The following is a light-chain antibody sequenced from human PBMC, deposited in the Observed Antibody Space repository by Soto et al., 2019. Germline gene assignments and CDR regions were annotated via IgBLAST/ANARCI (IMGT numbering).Light chain of an antibody. J-gene: IGLJ2*01. CDR3: SSYTSSSTLV. CDR2: EVS. CDR1: GSDVGGYNY. Sequence: QSALTQPASVSGSPGQSITISCTGTGSDVGGYNYVSWYQQHPGKAPKLMIYEVSNRPSGVSNRSSGSKSGNTASLTISGLQAEDEADYYCSSYTSSSTLVFGGGTQLTAL. V-gene: IGLV2-14*01.